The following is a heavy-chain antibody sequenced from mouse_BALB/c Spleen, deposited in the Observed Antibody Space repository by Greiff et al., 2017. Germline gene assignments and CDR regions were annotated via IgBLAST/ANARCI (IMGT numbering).Heavy chain of an antibody. J-gene: IGHJ4*01. Sequence: VQLQQPGAELVRPGASVKLSCKASGYSFTSYWMNWVMQSHGKSLEWIGRINPYNGDTFYNQKFKGKATLTVDKSSSTAHMELRSLASEDSAVYYCARGVLRYYYAMDYWGQGTSVTVSS. CDR2: INPYNGDT. CDR3: ARGVLRYYYAMDY. V-gene: IGHV1-20*02. D-gene: IGHD1-1*01. CDR1: GYSFTSYW.